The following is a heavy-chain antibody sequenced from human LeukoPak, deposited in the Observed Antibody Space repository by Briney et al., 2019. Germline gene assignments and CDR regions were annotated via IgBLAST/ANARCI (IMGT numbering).Heavy chain of an antibody. J-gene: IGHJ6*04. D-gene: IGHD6-13*01. CDR1: GFTVSDYY. CDR3: ARDSSSWYVYEGV. Sequence: PGGSLRLSWAASGFTVSDYYMSWVRQAPGGGRGWVSYISGTSNYTDYADSVKGRFTISRDNAKNSLYLQMNRLKAEDTAVYYCARDSSSWYVYEGVWGKGTTVTVSS. CDR2: ISGTSNYT. V-gene: IGHV3-11*06.